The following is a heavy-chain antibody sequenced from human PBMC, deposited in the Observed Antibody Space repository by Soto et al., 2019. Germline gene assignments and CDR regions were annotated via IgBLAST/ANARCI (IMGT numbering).Heavy chain of an antibody. CDR2: IYYSGST. J-gene: IGHJ5*02. Sequence: SLETLSLTCPVSGGSISSSSYYWGWIRQPPGKGLEWIGSIYYSGSTYYNPSLKSRVTISVDTSKNQFSLKLSSVTAADTAVYYCARLQAWALNWFAPWGQGTLVTVSS. V-gene: IGHV4-39*01. CDR3: ARLQAWALNWFAP. CDR1: GGSISSSSYY. D-gene: IGHD3-16*01.